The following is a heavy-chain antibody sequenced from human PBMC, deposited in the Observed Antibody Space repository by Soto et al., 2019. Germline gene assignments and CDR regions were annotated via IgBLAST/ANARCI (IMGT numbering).Heavy chain of an antibody. CDR2: ISWNSGSI. J-gene: IGHJ4*02. D-gene: IGHD5-12*01. Sequence: GGSLRLSCAASGFTFDDYAMHWVRQAPGKGLEWVSGISWNSGSIGYADSVKGRFTISRDNAKNSLYLQMNSLRAEDTALYYCAKDIDGGYAAGRFDYWGQGTLVTVSS. CDR1: GFTFDDYA. V-gene: IGHV3-9*01. CDR3: AKDIDGGYAAGRFDY.